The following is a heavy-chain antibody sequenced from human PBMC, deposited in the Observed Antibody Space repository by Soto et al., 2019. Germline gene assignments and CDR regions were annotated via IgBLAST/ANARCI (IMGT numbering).Heavy chain of an antibody. Sequence: GSLRLSCAASGFTFSSYGMNWVRQAPGKGLEWVSSISSSSSYIYYADSVKGRFTISRDNAKNSLYLQMNSLRAEDTAVYYCARDHPYYDGSGSYYPYYFDDWGKGTLVTVSS. J-gene: IGHJ4*02. CDR2: ISSSSSYI. CDR1: GFTFSSYG. D-gene: IGHD3-10*01. V-gene: IGHV3-21*01. CDR3: ARDHPYYDGSGSYYPYYFDD.